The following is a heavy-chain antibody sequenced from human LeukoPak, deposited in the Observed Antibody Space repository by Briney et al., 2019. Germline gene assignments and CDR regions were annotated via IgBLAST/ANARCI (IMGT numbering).Heavy chain of an antibody. Sequence: GGSLRLSCVASGFTFSSNGMHWVRQAPGKGLEWVTFIQYDGSKKYYADSVKGRFTISRDNSKNTLSLQMNNLRAEDTALYYCVKGHSSSWFYYFDHWGQGTLVTVSS. CDR2: IQYDGSKK. V-gene: IGHV3-30*02. J-gene: IGHJ4*02. D-gene: IGHD6-13*01. CDR3: VKGHSSSWFYYFDH. CDR1: GFTFSSNG.